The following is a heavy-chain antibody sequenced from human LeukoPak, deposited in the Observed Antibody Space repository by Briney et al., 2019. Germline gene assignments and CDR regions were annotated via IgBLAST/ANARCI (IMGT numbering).Heavy chain of an antibody. J-gene: IGHJ4*02. CDR1: GGSFSGYY. D-gene: IGHD5-18*01. CDR2: IYHSGTTYSGST. V-gene: IGHV4-34*01. Sequence: SETLSLTCAVYGGSFSGYYWSWIRQPPGKGLEWIGSIYHSGTTYSGSTYYNPSLKSRATISLDTSKNQFSLKVGSMTAADTAVYYCARAGGYGLIDYWGQGTMVTVSS. CDR3: ARAGGYGLIDY.